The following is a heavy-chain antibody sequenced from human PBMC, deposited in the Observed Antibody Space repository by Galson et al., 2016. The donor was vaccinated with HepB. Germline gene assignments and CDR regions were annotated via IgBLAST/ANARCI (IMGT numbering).Heavy chain of an antibody. CDR1: GDSVSSDSAT. V-gene: IGHV6-1*01. CDR3: ARVPLLFVDAVGYDAFDI. J-gene: IGHJ3*02. Sequence: CAISGDSVSSDSATWNWIRRSPSRGLEWLGRTYYRSKWHNDYALSVKSRISISADTSKNQISLQLNSVSPEDTAVYYCARVPLLFVDAVGYDAFDIWGQGTLVTVSS. CDR2: TYYRSKWHN. D-gene: IGHD3-22*01.